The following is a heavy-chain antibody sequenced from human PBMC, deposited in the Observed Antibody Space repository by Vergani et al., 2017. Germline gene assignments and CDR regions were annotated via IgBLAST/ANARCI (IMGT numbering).Heavy chain of an antibody. J-gene: IGHJ6*03. D-gene: IGHD4-11*01. CDR1: GGSFTSYH. CDR3: SRVNTETNGHLYYYYYMDV. V-gene: IGHV4-34*01. Sequence: QVQLQQWGGGLLKPSETLSLTCVVNGGSFTSYHWTWIRQSPGEGLEWVGHIDHTGRPDYNPSLKSRLTMSVDKSRNQFSLTLISVTATDTAIYFCSRVNTETNGHLYYYYYMDVWGQGTAVTVS. CDR2: IDHTGRP.